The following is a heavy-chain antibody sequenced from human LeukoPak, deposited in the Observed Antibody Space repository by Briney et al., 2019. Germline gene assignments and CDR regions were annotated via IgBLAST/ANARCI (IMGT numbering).Heavy chain of an antibody. J-gene: IGHJ4*02. CDR3: ARGGIHFSFDY. D-gene: IGHD3-10*01. CDR1: GGSFNGYF. CDR2: VSHSGST. V-gene: IGHV4-34*01. Sequence: SETLSLTCAVSGGSFNGYFWSWIRQPPGKGLEWIGEVSHSGSTNYNPSLKSRVTISVDTSKNQFSLRLSSVTAADTAVYYCARGGIHFSFDYWGQGTLVTVSS.